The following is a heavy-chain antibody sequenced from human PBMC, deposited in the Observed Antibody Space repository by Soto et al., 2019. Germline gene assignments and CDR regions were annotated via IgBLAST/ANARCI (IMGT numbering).Heavy chain of an antibody. CDR3: SRRYAFGSGKYGVDV. D-gene: IGHD3-10*01. V-gene: IGHV4-39*01. CDR2: ISYSGST. Sequence: SETLSLTCTVSGASISSSKNYWGWIRQPPGKGLEWIGTISYSGSTYYNPSLNGRVIISVDTSKNQFSLKLSSLTAADTAVHYCSRRYAFGSGKYGVDVWGHGTMVTVSS. CDR1: GASISSSKNY. J-gene: IGHJ6*02.